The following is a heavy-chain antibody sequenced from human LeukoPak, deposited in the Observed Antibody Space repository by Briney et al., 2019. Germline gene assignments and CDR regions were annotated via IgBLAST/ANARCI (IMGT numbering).Heavy chain of an antibody. D-gene: IGHD2-15*01. Sequence: SQTLSLTCAISGDSVSSDSAAWTWIRQSPSRGLEWLGKTYYRSKWYNDYAVSVQSRITISPDTTKNQFSLQLNSVTPDDTAVYYCARARTYSIDYWGQGTLVTVSS. CDR1: GDSVSSDSAA. CDR3: ARARTYSIDY. J-gene: IGHJ4*02. CDR2: TYYRSKWYN. V-gene: IGHV6-1*01.